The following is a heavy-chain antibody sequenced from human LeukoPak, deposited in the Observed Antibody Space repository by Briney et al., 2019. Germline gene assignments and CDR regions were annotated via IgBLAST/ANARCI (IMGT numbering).Heavy chain of an antibody. CDR2: ISGSDGIT. D-gene: IGHD4-23*01. CDR1: GFTFSSYG. V-gene: IGHV3-23*01. CDR3: AKGSTTVVPRSFFDY. Sequence: GGSLRLSCAASGFTFSSYGMSWVRQAPGKGLEWVSGISGSDGITYYAESVKGRFTITRDNSKTPLYLQMNSLRAEDTAVYYCAKGSTTVVPRSFFDYWGQGTLVTVSS. J-gene: IGHJ4*02.